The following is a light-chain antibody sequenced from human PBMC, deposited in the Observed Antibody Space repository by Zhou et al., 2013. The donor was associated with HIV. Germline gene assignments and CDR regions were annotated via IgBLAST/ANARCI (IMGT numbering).Light chain of an antibody. J-gene: IGKJ4*01. CDR2: KVS. Sequence: DVVLTQSPLSLPVTLGQPAFISCSSSQSLVHSDGNTYLNWYHQRPGQSPRRLFYKVSKRDSGVPDRFSGSGSGTEFTLRISRVEAEDVGVYYCMQGIHLPLTFGGGTKVEIK. V-gene: IGKV2-30*02. CDR1: QSLVHSDGNTY. CDR3: MQGIHLPLT.